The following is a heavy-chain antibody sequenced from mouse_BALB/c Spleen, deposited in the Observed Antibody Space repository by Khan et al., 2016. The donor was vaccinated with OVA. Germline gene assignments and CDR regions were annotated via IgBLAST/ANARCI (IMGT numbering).Heavy chain of an antibody. CDR3: ARDGAYYRYSWFAY. J-gene: IGHJ3*01. CDR2: INPNNGGT. D-gene: IGHD2-14*01. CDR1: GYRFTEYT. V-gene: IGHV1-18*01. Sequence: VQLKESGPELVKPGASVKISCKTSGYRFTEYTMHWVKQSHGKSLEWIGGINPNNGGTRYNQKFKGKATLTVDKSSNTAYMELRSLTSEDSAVXYCARDGAYYRYSWFAYWGQGTLVTVSA.